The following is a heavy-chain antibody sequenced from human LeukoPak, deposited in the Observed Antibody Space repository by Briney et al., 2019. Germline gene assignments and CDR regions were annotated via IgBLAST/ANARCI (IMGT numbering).Heavy chain of an antibody. D-gene: IGHD4-17*01. J-gene: IGHJ5*02. CDR1: GYSFTSYW. CDR2: IYPGDSDT. V-gene: IGHV5-51*01. CDR3: ARAIYGDYRVNWFDP. Sequence: GESLKTSCKGSGYSFTSYWIGWVRQMPGKGLEWMGIIYPGDSDTRYSPSFQGQVTISADKSISTAYLQWSSLKASDTAMYYCARAIYGDYRVNWFDPWGQGTLVTVSS.